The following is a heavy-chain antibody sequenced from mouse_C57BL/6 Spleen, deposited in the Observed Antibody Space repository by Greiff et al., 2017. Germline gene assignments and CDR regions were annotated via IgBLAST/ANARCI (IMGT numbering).Heavy chain of an antibody. CDR3: AKGSGLSYFDY. J-gene: IGHJ2*01. CDR2: IWGDGST. V-gene: IGHV2-3*01. CDR1: GFSLTSYG. Sequence: QVQLKESGPGLVEPSQSLSITCNVSGFSLTSYGVSWVSQPPGKGLEWLGVIWGDGSTKYQSALISRLSISKDNSKSHVFLKLNSLQTDDTATYYCAKGSGLSYFDYWGQGTTLTVSS. D-gene: IGHD3-1*01.